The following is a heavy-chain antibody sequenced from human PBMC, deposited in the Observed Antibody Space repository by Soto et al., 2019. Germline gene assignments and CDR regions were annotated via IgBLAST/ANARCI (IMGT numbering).Heavy chain of an antibody. V-gene: IGHV1-3*01. Sequence: QVQLVQSGAEVKKPGASVKVSCKASGYTFTRYAMHWVRQAPGQRLEWMGWINAGNGNTKYSQKFQGRVTIIRDTSASTAYMELSSLRSEDTAVYYCARGGGVVFGDYTTGGMDVWGQGTTVTVSS. CDR1: GYTFTRYA. CDR2: INAGNGNT. CDR3: ARGGGVVFGDYTTGGMDV. J-gene: IGHJ6*02. D-gene: IGHD2-8*02.